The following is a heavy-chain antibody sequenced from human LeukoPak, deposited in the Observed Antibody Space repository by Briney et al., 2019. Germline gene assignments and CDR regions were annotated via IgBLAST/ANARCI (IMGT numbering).Heavy chain of an antibody. V-gene: IGHV3-66*01. CDR2: IYSGGST. D-gene: IGHD3-22*01. J-gene: IGHJ4*02. CDR3: VTDRYDSSGYWYFDY. Sequence: GGSLRLSCAASGFTVSSSYMSWVRQAPGKGLEWVSVIYSGGSTYYADSVKGRFTISRDNSKNTLYLQMGSLRTEDMAAYYCVTDRYDSSGYWYFDYWGQGTLVTVSS. CDR1: GFTVSSSY.